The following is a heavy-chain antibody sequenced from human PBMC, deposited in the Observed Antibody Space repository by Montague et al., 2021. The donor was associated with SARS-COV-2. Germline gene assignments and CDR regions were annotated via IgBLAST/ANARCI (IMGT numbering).Heavy chain of an antibody. CDR2: ISSSSSTI. Sequence: SLRLSFSASGFTFSSYSMNWVRQAPGKGLEWVSYISSSSSTIYYADSVKGRFTISRGNAKNSLYLQMNSLRDEDTAVYYCAREDPTGYYYYGMDVWGQGTTVTVSS. J-gene: IGHJ6*02. D-gene: IGHD4-17*01. CDR3: AREDPTGYYYYGMDV. CDR1: GFTFSSYS. V-gene: IGHV3-48*02.